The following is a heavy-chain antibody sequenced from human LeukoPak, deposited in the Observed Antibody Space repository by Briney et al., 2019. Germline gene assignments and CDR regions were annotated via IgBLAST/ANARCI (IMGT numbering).Heavy chain of an antibody. Sequence: ASVKVSCKASGGTFSSYAISWVRQAPGQGLEWVGLINPNGGSTGYAQRFQGRVTVTTDTSTSTVYMELNSLGSEDTAVYYCARERRAWGEDFWGQGTLVTVSS. CDR1: GGTFSSYA. CDR3: ARERRAWGEDF. J-gene: IGHJ4*02. CDR2: INPNGGST. D-gene: IGHD3-16*01. V-gene: IGHV1-46*01.